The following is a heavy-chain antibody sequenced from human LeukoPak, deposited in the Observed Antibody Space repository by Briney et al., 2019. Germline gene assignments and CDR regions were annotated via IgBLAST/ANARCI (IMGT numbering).Heavy chain of an antibody. CDR1: GGSISSSSYY. Sequence: SETLSLACTVSGGSISSSSYYWGWIRQPPGKGLEWIGSIYYSGSTYYNPSLKSRVTISVDTSKNQFSLKLSSVTAADTAVYYCAAPEVLWFGELLSVPWGQGTLVTVSS. CDR2: IYYSGST. J-gene: IGHJ4*02. CDR3: AAPEVLWFGELLSVP. D-gene: IGHD3-10*01. V-gene: IGHV4-39*01.